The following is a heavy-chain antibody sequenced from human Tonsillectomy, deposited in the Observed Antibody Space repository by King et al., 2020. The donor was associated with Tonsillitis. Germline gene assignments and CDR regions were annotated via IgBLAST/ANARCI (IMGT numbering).Heavy chain of an antibody. J-gene: IGHJ2*01. CDR2: ISSSSSYT. V-gene: IGHV3-11*06. Sequence: VQLVESGGGLVKPGGSLRLSCAASGFTFSDYYMSWIRQAPGKGLEWVSYISSSSSYTNYADSVKGRFTISRDNAKNSLYLHMNSLRAEDTAVYYCARVPTTVTTSCWYFDLWGRGTLVTVSS. D-gene: IGHD4-17*01. CDR1: GFTFSDYY. CDR3: ARVPTTVTTSCWYFDL.